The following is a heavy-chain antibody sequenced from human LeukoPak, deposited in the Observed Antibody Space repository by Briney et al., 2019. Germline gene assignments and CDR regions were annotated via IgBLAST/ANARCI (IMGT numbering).Heavy chain of an antibody. J-gene: IGHJ6*02. D-gene: IGHD6-13*01. CDR3: AKAPRAAAGTYNGMDV. Sequence: GGSLRLSCAASGFTCSSYAMSWVRQAPGKGLEGGSAISGSGGSTYYADSVKGPFTIARDNSKNTLDLQMTSLRAEDTAVYYCAKAPRAAAGTYNGMDVWGQGTTVTVSS. V-gene: IGHV3-23*01. CDR2: ISGSGGST. CDR1: GFTCSSYA.